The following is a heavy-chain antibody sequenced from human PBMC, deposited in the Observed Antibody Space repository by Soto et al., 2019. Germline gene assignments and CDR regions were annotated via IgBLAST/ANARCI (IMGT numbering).Heavy chain of an antibody. CDR3: AKELNPGYSYGYRVGDY. V-gene: IGHV3-30*18. J-gene: IGHJ4*02. D-gene: IGHD5-18*01. CDR1: GFTFSSYG. Sequence: GGSLRLSCAASGFTFSSYGMHWVRQAPGKGLEWVAVISYDGSNKYYADSVKGRFTISRDNSKNTLYLQMNSLRAEDTAVYYCAKELNPGYSYGYRVGDYWGQGTLVTVSS. CDR2: ISYDGSNK.